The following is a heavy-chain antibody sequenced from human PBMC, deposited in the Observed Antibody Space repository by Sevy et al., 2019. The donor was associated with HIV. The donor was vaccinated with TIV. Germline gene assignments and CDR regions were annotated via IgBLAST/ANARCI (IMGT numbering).Heavy chain of an antibody. CDR3: AGDGNYYDSSGYQSYYYYYGMDV. CDR1: GFTFSDYY. CDR2: ISSSGSTI. V-gene: IGHV3-11*01. J-gene: IGHJ6*02. Sequence: GGSLRLSCAASGFTFSDYYMSWIRQAPGKGLEWVSYISSSGSTIYYADSVKGRFTISRDNAKNSLYLQMNSLRAEDTDMDYCAGDGNYYDSSGYQSYYYYYGMDVWGQGTTVTVSS. D-gene: IGHD3-22*01.